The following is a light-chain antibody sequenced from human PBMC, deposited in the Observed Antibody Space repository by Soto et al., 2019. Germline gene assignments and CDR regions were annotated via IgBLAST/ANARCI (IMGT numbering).Light chain of an antibody. CDR2: AAS. Sequence: DIQMTQSPSAMSASVGDRVTITCRASQDISSYLAWFQQKPGKVPKSLIYAASSLQSGVPARFSGSGSGTEFTLTISSLQPEDFATYYCLQHKSYPLTFGGGTKVEIK. V-gene: IGKV1-17*03. CDR1: QDISSY. CDR3: LQHKSYPLT. J-gene: IGKJ4*01.